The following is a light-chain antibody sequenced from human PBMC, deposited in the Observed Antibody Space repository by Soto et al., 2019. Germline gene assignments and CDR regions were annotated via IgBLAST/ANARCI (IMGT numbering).Light chain of an antibody. CDR2: DAY. CDR1: QVIDIS. CDR3: QQYETLPPT. V-gene: IGKV1-33*01. J-gene: IGKJ3*01. Sequence: DIQMTQSPSFLSASVGDRVTITCQGRQVIDISLNWYLQKPGTAPKILISDAYVLETGVPSRFSASASGTDFTFTISSLHPEGIGTYYCQQYETLPPTFGPGTKVDFK.